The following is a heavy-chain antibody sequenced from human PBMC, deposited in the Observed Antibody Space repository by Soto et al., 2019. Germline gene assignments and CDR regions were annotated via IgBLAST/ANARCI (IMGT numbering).Heavy chain of an antibody. CDR3: ARDDKDEYGADRGGFGC. CDR2: IWYVGSNK. D-gene: IGHD2-8*01. J-gene: IGHJ4*02. Sequence: QVHLVESGGGVVQPGTSLRLSCAASGFSFSIFGMHWVRQAPGKGLEWVAGIWYVGSNKYYADSVKGRFSISRDNSKNTLYLQMNSLRAEDTAVYYCARDDKDEYGADRGGFGCWGQGTLVTVSS. V-gene: IGHV3-33*01. CDR1: GFSFSIFG.